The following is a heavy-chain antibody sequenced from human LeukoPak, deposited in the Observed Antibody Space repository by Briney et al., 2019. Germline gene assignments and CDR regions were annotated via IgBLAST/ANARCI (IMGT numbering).Heavy chain of an antibody. D-gene: IGHD4-17*01. J-gene: IGHJ4*02. CDR2: VQHIGGET. V-gene: IGHV3-7*04. Sequence: GGSLRLSCAGSGFTFSNSWMGWVRQAPGKGLEWVANVQHIGGETYYVDSVKGRFTISRDNAKNSVYLQMNSLGADDTAVYYCARATTVTDLLDYWGQGTLVTVSS. CDR1: GFTFSNSW. CDR3: ARATTVTDLLDY.